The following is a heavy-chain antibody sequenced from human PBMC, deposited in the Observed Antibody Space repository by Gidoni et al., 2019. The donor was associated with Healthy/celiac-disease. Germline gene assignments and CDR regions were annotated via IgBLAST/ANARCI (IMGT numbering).Heavy chain of an antibody. CDR3: ATDQGDSSGPGHFDY. J-gene: IGHJ4*02. V-gene: IGHV1-24*01. Sequence: QVQLVQSGAEVKKPGASVKVSCTVSGYTLTDLSMHWVRQAPGKGLEWMGGFDPEDGETIYAQKFQGRVTMTEDTSTDTAYMELSSLRSEDTAVYYCATDQGDSSGPGHFDYWGQGTLVTVSS. CDR1: GYTLTDLS. D-gene: IGHD3-22*01. CDR2: FDPEDGET.